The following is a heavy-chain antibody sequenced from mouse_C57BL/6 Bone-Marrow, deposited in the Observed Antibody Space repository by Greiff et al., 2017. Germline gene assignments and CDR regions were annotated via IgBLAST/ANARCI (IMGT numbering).Heavy chain of an antibody. J-gene: IGHJ2*01. D-gene: IGHD1-1*01. CDR2: ICVEDDK. CDR1: GGGRRKGGGG. Sequence: QVTLNECGPGIWKTVQTGSMTWGGEGGGRRKGGGGGGGGGEAGGKVGEWLAHICVEDDKYYNPALKSRLTISKDTSKNQVFLKIANVDTADTATYYCARIGGYYGSSTVLDYWGQGTTLTVSS. CDR3: ARIGGYYGSSTVLDY. V-gene: IGHV8-8*01.